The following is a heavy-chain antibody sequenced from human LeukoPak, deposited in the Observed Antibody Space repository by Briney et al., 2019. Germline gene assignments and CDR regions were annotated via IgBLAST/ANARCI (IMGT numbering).Heavy chain of an antibody. CDR1: GFTVSSNY. V-gene: IGHV3-53*04. CDR2: IYSGGST. CDR3: ARGGGDYDPFDY. J-gene: IGHJ4*02. Sequence: GGSLRLSCAVSGFTVSSNYMSWVRQAPGKGLEWVSVIYSGGSTYYADSVKGRFTISRHNSMNTLYLQMNSLRGEDTAVYYCARGGGDYDPFDYWGQGTLVTVSS. D-gene: IGHD4-17*01.